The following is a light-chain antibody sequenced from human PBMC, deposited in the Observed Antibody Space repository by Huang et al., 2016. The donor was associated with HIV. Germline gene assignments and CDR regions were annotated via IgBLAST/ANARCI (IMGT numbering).Light chain of an antibody. CDR1: QGISNY. CDR2: AAS. J-gene: IGKJ3*01. Sequence: IQLTQSPSSLSGSVGDRVTITCRASQGISNYLAWYQQNPGPAPKLLIYAASILQSGVPSRFSGSGSGTDCTLTISSLQPEDFATYYCQHLNSYPPFTFGPGTKVDIK. V-gene: IGKV1-9*01. CDR3: QHLNSYPPFT.